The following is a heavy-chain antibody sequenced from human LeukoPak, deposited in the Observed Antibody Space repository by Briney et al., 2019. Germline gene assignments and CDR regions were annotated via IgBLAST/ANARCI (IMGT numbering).Heavy chain of an antibody. CDR2: IPFDGSNK. Sequence: PGGSLRLSCAASGFIFSNYCMHWVRQAPGKGLEWVTFIPFDGSNKYYADSVKGRFTISKDNSKNTLYLQMNSLRAEDTAVYHCAKDMRLAATRGVGYFDYWGQGTPVTVSS. D-gene: IGHD6-13*01. J-gene: IGHJ4*02. CDR3: AKDMRLAATRGVGYFDY. V-gene: IGHV3-30*02. CDR1: GFIFSNYC.